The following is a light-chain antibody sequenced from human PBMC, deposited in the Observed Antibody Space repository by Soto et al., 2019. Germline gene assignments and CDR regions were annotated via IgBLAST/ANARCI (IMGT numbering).Light chain of an antibody. CDR1: SSNIGNNY. Sequence: QSVLTQPPSVSAAPGQKVTISCSGSSSNIGNNYVSWYQQLPGTAPKLLIYENNKRPSGIPDRFSGPKSGTSATLGGTGLQTGDEADHYCGTWDSSLSGVVFGGGTKLTVL. CDR2: ENN. J-gene: IGLJ2*01. V-gene: IGLV1-51*02. CDR3: GTWDSSLSGVV.